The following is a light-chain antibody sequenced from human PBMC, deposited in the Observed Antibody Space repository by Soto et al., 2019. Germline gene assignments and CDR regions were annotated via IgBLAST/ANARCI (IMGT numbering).Light chain of an antibody. J-gene: IGKJ1*01. CDR1: QSISSW. V-gene: IGKV1-5*01. CDR3: QQYGTSPPT. Sequence: DIKMTQSPSTLSASVGDRVTITCRASQSISSWLAWYQQKPGKAPNLLIFGASSRATGIPDRFSGSGSGTDFTLTISRLEPEDFAVYNCQQYGTSPPTFGQGTKV. CDR2: GAS.